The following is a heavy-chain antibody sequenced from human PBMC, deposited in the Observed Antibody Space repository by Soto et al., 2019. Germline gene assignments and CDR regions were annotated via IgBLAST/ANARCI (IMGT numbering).Heavy chain of an antibody. V-gene: IGHV4-59*08. J-gene: IGHJ4*02. CDR1: GGSMNGYH. CDR3: ASLRTYGGNPPGDY. CDR2: IYYSGST. Sequence: SETLSLTCTVSGGSMNGYHWNWIRQPPGKGLEWIGYIYYSGSTNYNPSLKSRVTISVDTSKNQFSLKLSSVTAADTAVYYCASLRTYGGNPPGDYWGQGTLVTVSS. D-gene: IGHD4-17*01.